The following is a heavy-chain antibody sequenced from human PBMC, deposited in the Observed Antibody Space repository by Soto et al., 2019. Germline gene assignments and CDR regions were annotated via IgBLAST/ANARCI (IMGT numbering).Heavy chain of an antibody. CDR2: ISWNSGSI. D-gene: IGHD4-17*01. Sequence: GGSLRLSCAASGFTFDDYAMHWVRQAPGKGLEWVSGISWNSGSIGYADSVKGRFTISRDNAKNSLYLQMNSLRAEDTALYYCAKALAHYGDYFDYGGQETLFTVSS. J-gene: IGHJ4*02. CDR3: AKALAHYGDYFDY. V-gene: IGHV3-9*01. CDR1: GFTFDDYA.